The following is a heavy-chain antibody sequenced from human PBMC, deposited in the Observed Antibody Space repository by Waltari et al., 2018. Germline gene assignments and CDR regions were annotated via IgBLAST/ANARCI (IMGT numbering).Heavy chain of an antibody. CDR2: INPNSGGT. CDR1: GYTFTGYY. J-gene: IGHJ4*02. Sequence: QVQLVQSGAEVKKPGASVKVSCKASGYTFTGYYMHWVRQAPGQGLEWMGRINPNSGGTNYAQKFQGRVTITADKSTSTAYMELSSLRSEDTAVYYCARGPSGGDYFGYWGQGTLVTVSS. CDR3: ARGPSGGDYFGY. V-gene: IGHV1-2*06. D-gene: IGHD2-21*01.